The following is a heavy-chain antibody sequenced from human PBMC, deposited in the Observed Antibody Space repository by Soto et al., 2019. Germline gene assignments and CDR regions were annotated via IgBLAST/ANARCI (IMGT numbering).Heavy chain of an antibody. Sequence: SETLSLTCTVSGGSISSGGYYWSWIRQHPGKGLEWIGYIYYSGSTYYNPSLKSRVTISVDTSKNQFSLKLSSVTAADTAVYYCARVSFYGGNSLYYYYYGMDVWGQGTTVT. V-gene: IGHV4-31*03. J-gene: IGHJ6*02. D-gene: IGHD4-17*01. CDR3: ARVSFYGGNSLYYYYYGMDV. CDR1: GGSISSGGYY. CDR2: IYYSGST.